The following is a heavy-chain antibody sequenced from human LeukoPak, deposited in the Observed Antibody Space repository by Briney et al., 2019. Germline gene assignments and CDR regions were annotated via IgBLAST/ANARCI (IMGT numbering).Heavy chain of an antibody. CDR1: GFTFSSYG. V-gene: IGHV3-33*01. D-gene: IGHD7-27*01. Sequence: GGSLRLSCAASGFTFSSYGMHWVRQAPGKGLEWVAVIWYDGSNKYYADSVKGRFTISRDNSKNTLYLQMGSLRAEDMAVYYCARGTDWGSGFGMDVWGQGTTVTVSS. J-gene: IGHJ6*02. CDR2: IWYDGSNK. CDR3: ARGTDWGSGFGMDV.